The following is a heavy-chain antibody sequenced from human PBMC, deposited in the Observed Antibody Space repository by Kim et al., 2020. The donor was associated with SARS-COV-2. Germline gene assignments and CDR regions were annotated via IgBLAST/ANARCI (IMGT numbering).Heavy chain of an antibody. CDR2: ISSNGGST. V-gene: IGHV3-64D*06. CDR1: GFTFSSYA. D-gene: IGHD3-22*01. Sequence: GGSLRLSCSASGFTFSSYAMHWVRQAPGKGLEYVSAISSNGGSTYYADSVKGRFTISRDNSKNTLYLQMSSLRAEDTAVYYCVKDYYYYDPPKNAPPLLWIWGQGTMVTVSS. CDR3: VKDYYYYDPPKNAPPLLWI. J-gene: IGHJ3*02.